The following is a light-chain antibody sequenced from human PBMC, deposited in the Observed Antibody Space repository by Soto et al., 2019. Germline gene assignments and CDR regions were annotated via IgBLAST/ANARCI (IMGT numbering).Light chain of an antibody. J-gene: IGLJ3*02. CDR1: SSDVGSYNL. Sequence: QSALTQPASVSGSPGQSITNSCTGTSSDVGSYNLVSWYQQHPGKAPKLMIYEVSKRPSGVSNRFSGSKSGNTASLTISGLQAEDEADYYCCSYAGSSTLGVFGGGTKLTVL. CDR3: CSYAGSSTLGV. V-gene: IGLV2-23*02. CDR2: EVS.